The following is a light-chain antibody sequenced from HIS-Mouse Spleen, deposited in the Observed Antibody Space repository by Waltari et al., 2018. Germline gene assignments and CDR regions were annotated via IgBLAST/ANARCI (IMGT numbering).Light chain of an antibody. J-gene: IGLJ2*01. V-gene: IGLV3-10*01. CDR1: ALPKKY. CDR2: EDS. Sequence: SYELTQPPSVSVSPGQTARITCSGDALPKKYAYWYQQKSGQAPVLVIYEDSKRTSGIPERFSGSSSGTMATLTISGAQVEDEADHYCYSTDSSGNHRVFGGGTKLTVL. CDR3: YSTDSSGNHRV.